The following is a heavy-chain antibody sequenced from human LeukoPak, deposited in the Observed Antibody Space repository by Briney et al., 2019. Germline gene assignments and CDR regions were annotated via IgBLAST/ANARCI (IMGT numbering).Heavy chain of an antibody. J-gene: IGHJ4*02. V-gene: IGHV3-21*01. Sequence: PGGSLRLSCAASGFTFSNYSMNWVRQAPGKGLEWVSSISSSSSYIYYADSVKGRFTISRDNAKNSLYLQMNSLRAEDTAVYYCARDVIAAADTKLLDYWGQGTLVTVSS. D-gene: IGHD6-13*01. CDR3: ARDVIAAADTKLLDY. CDR2: ISSSSSYI. CDR1: GFTFSNYS.